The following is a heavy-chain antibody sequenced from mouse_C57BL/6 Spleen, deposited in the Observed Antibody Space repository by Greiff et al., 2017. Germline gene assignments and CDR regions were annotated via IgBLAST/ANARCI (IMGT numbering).Heavy chain of an antibody. D-gene: IGHD2-3*01. CDR3: ARFGIYDGYYGYFDV. J-gene: IGHJ1*03. CDR1: GYTFTTYP. Sequence: QVHVKQSGAELVKPGASVKMSCKASGYTFTTYPIEWMKQNHGKSLEWIGNFHPYNDDTKYNEKFKGKATLTVEKSSSTVYLELSRLTSDDSAVYYCARFGIYDGYYGYFDVWGTGTTVTVSS. V-gene: IGHV1-47*01. CDR2: FHPYNDDT.